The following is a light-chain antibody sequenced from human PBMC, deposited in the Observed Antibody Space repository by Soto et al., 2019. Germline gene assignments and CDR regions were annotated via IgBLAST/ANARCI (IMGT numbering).Light chain of an antibody. Sequence: EIVLTQSPATLSLSPGERATLSCRASPSVSSYLAWYQQKPGQAPRLLIYDASNRATGIPARFSDSGSGTDFTLTISSLEPEDFAVYYCQQRSKPYTFGQGTKLEIK. CDR1: PSVSSY. V-gene: IGKV3-11*01. J-gene: IGKJ2*01. CDR3: QQRSKPYT. CDR2: DAS.